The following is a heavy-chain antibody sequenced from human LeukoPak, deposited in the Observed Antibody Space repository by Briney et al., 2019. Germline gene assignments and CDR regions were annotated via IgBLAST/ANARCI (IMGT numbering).Heavy chain of an antibody. V-gene: IGHV3-21*03. CDR1: GFTFSGYS. CDR2: ISSSSSYI. J-gene: IGHJ4*02. D-gene: IGHD3-22*01. Sequence: PGGSLRLSCAASGFTFSGYSMNWVRQAPGKGLEWVSSISSSSSYIYYADSVKGRFTISRDNAKNSLYLKMNSLRAEDTAVYYCARERDCYDSSGYGMFYDYWGQGTLVTVSS. CDR3: ARERDCYDSSGYGMFYDY.